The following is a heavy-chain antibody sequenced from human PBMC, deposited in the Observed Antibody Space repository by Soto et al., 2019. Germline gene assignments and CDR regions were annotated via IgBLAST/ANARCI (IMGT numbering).Heavy chain of an antibody. CDR3: ARSQGSSTSLEIYYYYYYGMDV. CDR1: GGTFSSYA. Sequence: QVQLVQSGAEVKKPGSSVKVSCKASGGTFSSYAISWVRQAPGQGLEWMGGIIPISGTANYAQKFQGRVTITADNSTSTAYMELSSLRSEDTAVYYCARSQGSSTSLEIYYYYYYGMDVWGQGTTVTGSS. J-gene: IGHJ6*02. CDR2: IIPISGTA. D-gene: IGHD2-2*01. V-gene: IGHV1-69*06.